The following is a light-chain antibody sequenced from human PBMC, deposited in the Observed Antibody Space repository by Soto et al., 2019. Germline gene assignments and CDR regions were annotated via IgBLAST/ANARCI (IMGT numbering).Light chain of an antibody. CDR3: QKYTGNSRT. CDR2: DDS. Sequence: DIQMTQSPSTLSTSIGDSVTITCRDSQRISDSVAWYHQKQCKAHFLLISDDSNLERGGPSRLSGSGSCTKVTLTISSRLQHDVAAYYCQKYTGNSRTCGQGTKVDIK. J-gene: IGKJ1*01. V-gene: IGKV1-5*01. CDR1: QRISDS.